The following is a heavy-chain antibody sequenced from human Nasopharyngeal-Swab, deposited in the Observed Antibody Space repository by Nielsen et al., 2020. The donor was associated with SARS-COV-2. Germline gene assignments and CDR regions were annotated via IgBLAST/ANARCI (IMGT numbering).Heavy chain of an antibody. J-gene: IGHJ4*02. D-gene: IGHD3-10*02. V-gene: IGHV3-23*01. Sequence: VRQAPGKGLEWVSAISGSGGSTYYADSVKGRFTISRDNSKNTLYLQMNSLRAGDTAVYYCARGTDVPPDYWGQGTLVTVSS. CDR2: ISGSGGST. CDR3: ARGTDVPPDY.